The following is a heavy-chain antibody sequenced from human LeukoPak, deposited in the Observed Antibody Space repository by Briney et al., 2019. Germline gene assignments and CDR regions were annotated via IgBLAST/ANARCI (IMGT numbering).Heavy chain of an antibody. J-gene: IGHJ3*02. CDR3: ARLRRGVWFGEEDAFDI. CDR2: IKQDGSEK. Sequence: PGGSLRLSCAASGFTFSSYWMSWVRQAPGKGLEWVANIKQDGSEKYYVDSVKGRFTISRDNAKNSLYLQMNSLRAEDTAVYYCARLRRGVWFGEEDAFDIWGQGTMVTVSS. D-gene: IGHD3-10*01. V-gene: IGHV3-7*01. CDR1: GFTFSSYW.